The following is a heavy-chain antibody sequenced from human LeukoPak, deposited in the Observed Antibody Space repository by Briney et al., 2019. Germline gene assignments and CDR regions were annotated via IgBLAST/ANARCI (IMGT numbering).Heavy chain of an antibody. D-gene: IGHD3-10*01. CDR1: GFTFSSYA. V-gene: IGHV3-30-3*01. CDR3: ARESIAMVRGSKGVSTQVDYFDY. J-gene: IGHJ4*02. CDR2: ISYDGSNK. Sequence: PGGSLRLSCAASGFTFSSYAMHWVRQAPGKGLEWVAVISYDGSNKYYADSVKGRFTISRDNSKNTLYLQMNSLRAEDTAVYYCARESIAMVRGSKGVSTQVDYFDYWGQGTLVTVSS.